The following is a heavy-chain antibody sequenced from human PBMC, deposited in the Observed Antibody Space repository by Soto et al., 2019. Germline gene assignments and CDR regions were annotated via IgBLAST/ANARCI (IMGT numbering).Heavy chain of an antibody. Sequence: ASVQVSCQASGYTFTSYGISWVRQAPGQGLEWMGWISGYNGDTNYAQKLQGRVTMTTDTSKSTAYVELRSLRSDDTAVYYCARGITEVTQLIDYWGQETLVTVSS. J-gene: IGHJ4*02. V-gene: IGHV1-18*04. CDR1: GYTFTSYG. CDR3: ARGITEVTQLIDY. D-gene: IGHD1-20*01. CDR2: ISGYNGDT.